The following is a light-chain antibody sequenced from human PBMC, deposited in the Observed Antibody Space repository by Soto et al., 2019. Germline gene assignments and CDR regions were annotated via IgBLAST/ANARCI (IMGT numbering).Light chain of an antibody. CDR2: DAS. V-gene: IGKV3-11*01. CDR1: QSVSSY. CDR3: QQRSNWPLT. J-gene: IGKJ1*01. Sequence: EIVLTQSPATLSLSPGERATLSCRASQSVSSYFAWYQQKPGQAPSLLIYDASNRATGIPARFSGSGSGTDFTLTISSLEPEDFAVYYCQQRSNWPLTFGPGTRVEIK.